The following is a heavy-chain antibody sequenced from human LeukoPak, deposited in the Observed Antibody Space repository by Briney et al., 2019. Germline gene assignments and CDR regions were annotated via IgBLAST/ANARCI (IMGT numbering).Heavy chain of an antibody. CDR1: GGSVSSCY. J-gene: IGHJ2*01. CDR3: ARQGGGFWYFDL. D-gene: IGHD6-25*01. Sequence: PSETLPLTCTGSGGSVSSCYLIWIRQPPGKGLEWIGYIYYSGSTNYNPSLKSHVTISVDTSKNQFSLNLSSVTAADTAVYYCARQGGGFWYFDLWGRGTLVTVSS. CDR2: IYYSGST. V-gene: IGHV4-59*08.